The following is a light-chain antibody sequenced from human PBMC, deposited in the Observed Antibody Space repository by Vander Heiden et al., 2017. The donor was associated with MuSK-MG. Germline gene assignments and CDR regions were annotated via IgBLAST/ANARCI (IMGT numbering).Light chain of an antibody. CDR2: DVS. CDR1: SSDVGGYNY. CDR3: SSYTSSSTVV. V-gene: IGLV2-14*03. J-gene: IGLJ2*01. Sequence: QSALTQPASVSGSPGQSNTISCTGTSSDVGGYNYVSWYQQHPGKAPKLMIYDVSNRPSGVSNRFSGSKSGNTASLTISGLQAEDEAHYYCSSYTSSSTVVFGGGTKLTVL.